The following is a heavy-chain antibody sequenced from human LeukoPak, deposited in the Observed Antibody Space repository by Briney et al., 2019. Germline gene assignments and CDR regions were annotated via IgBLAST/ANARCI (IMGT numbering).Heavy chain of an antibody. J-gene: IGHJ4*02. Sequence: ASVKVSCKASGYTFTGYYMHWVRQAPGQGLEWVGWINPNSGGTKYAEKFQGRVTMTRDTSISTAYMELSRLRSDDTAVYYCARDRRAPHYYDSRGGGLDYWGQGTLVTVSS. CDR1: GYTFTGYY. V-gene: IGHV1-2*02. CDR3: ARDRRAPHYYDSRGGGLDY. CDR2: INPNSGGT. D-gene: IGHD3-22*01.